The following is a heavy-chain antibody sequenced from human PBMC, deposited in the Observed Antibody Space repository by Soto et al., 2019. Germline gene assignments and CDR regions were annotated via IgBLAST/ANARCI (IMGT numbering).Heavy chain of an antibody. CDR2: IYHTEST. CDR3: ARYDFGTFDY. D-gene: IGHD4-17*01. Sequence: PSETLSLTCAVSGDSISSSFWWSWVRQPPGKGLEWIGEIYHTESTVYNPSLKSRVTISVDKSKNQFSLNLDSVTAADTAVYYCARYDFGTFDYWGRGILGTVSS. V-gene: IGHV4-4*02. J-gene: IGHJ4*02. CDR1: GDSISSSFW.